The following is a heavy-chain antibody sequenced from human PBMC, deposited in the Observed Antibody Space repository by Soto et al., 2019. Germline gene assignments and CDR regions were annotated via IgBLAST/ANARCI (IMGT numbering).Heavy chain of an antibody. J-gene: IGHJ5*02. D-gene: IGHD6-13*01. CDR3: ARGWDSSSWYWFDP. CDR2: INHSGST. Sequence: SETLSLTCAVYGGSFSGYYWSWIRQPPGKGLEWIGEINHSGSTNYNPSLKSRVTISVDTSKNQFSLKLSSVTAADTAVYYCARGWDSSSWYWFDPWGQGTLVTVSS. CDR1: GGSFSGYY. V-gene: IGHV4-34*01.